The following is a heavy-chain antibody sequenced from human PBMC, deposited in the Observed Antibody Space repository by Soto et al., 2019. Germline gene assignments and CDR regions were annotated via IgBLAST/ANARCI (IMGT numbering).Heavy chain of an antibody. CDR3: AREYGSWSRFDS. Sequence: QVQLVQSGAEVKKPGASVKVTSKASGYTFTSYGISWVRQAPGQGLERLGWLSAYNGNTNYAQKLQGRVTMTTDTATSTGYMELRSLISDETAAYYCAREYGSWSRFDSWGQGALFTVSS. V-gene: IGHV1-18*01. J-gene: IGHJ4*02. CDR2: LSAYNGNT. D-gene: IGHD3-10*01. CDR1: GYTFTSYG.